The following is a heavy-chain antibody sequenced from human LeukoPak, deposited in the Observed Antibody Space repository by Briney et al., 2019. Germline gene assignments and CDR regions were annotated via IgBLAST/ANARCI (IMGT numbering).Heavy chain of an antibody. CDR3: ARGIGVGRDYFDY. J-gene: IGHJ4*02. CDR1: GDSISSGGYN. V-gene: IGHV4-61*02. CDR2: MYLIGSN. Sequence: SETLSLTCSVSGDSISSGGYNWSWIRQPAGEGLEWVGRMYLIGSNNYNPSLKGRASISLDTSRNQVSLKLRSLTAADTAVYYCARGIGVGRDYFDYWGRGILVTVSS. D-gene: IGHD3-3*01.